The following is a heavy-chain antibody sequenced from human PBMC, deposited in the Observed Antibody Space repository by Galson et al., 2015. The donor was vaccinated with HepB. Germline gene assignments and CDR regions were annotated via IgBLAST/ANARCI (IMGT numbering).Heavy chain of an antibody. V-gene: IGHV3-21*01. Sequence: SLRLSCAASGFTFSSYSMNWVRQAPGKGLEWVSSISSSSSYIYYADSVKGRFTISRDNAKNSLYLQMNSLRAEDTAVYYCARVLLRYFDRGFDLWGRGTLVTVSS. D-gene: IGHD3-9*01. CDR3: ARVLLRYFDRGFDL. CDR2: ISSSSSYI. CDR1: GFTFSSYS. J-gene: IGHJ2*01.